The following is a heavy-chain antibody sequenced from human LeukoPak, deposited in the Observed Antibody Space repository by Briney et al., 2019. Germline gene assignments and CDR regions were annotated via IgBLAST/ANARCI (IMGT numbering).Heavy chain of an antibody. J-gene: IGHJ3*02. Sequence: SEPLSLTCTASGGFISSYYWSWIRQPPGKGLEWIGNIYTSGSTNYNPSLKSRVTISVDTSKNQFSLKLSSVTAADTAVYYCARRSTSYGTTQAFDIWGQGTMVTVSS. D-gene: IGHD2-2*01. CDR2: IYTSGST. CDR3: ARRSTSYGTTQAFDI. V-gene: IGHV4-4*09. CDR1: GGFISSYY.